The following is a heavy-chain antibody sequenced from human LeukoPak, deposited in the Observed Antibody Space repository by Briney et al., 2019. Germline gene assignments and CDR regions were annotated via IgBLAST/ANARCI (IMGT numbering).Heavy chain of an antibody. CDR2: IIPVLNIT. CDR3: ARDQGLTAPPPYGLDV. V-gene: IGHV1-69*04. Sequence: SVKVSCKTSGGTFSSSAITWVRQAPGQGLEWMGRIIPVLNITSYAQKFQGRVTITADTSTRTVYMELSSLRSEETAVYYCARDQGLTAPPPYGLDVWGQGTTVIVSS. CDR1: GGTFSSSA. D-gene: IGHD4/OR15-4a*01. J-gene: IGHJ6*02.